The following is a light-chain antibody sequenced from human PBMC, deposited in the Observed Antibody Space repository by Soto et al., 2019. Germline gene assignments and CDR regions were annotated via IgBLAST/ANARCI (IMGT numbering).Light chain of an antibody. CDR3: QQYGSSPLIT. Sequence: IVLTQSPATLSLSPGERATLSCRASPSVTNYLAWYQQRPGQAPRLLIYGAFNRATGIPARFSGSGSGTDFTLTISSLEPEDFAVYHCQQYGSSPLITFGQGTRLEIK. V-gene: IGKV3-20*01. J-gene: IGKJ5*01. CDR2: GAF. CDR1: PSVTNY.